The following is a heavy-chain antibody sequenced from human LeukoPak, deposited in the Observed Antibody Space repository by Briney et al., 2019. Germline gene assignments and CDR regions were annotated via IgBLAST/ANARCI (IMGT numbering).Heavy chain of an antibody. Sequence: GGSLRLSCAASGFSFGTYALSWVRKAPGKGLEWVSVISYNGDKTHYAASVKGGFTISRDNSKNTLYLQMYSLRADDTAVYYCAKRSSQVVEPTAWRVYDFWGQGTLVIVSS. CDR1: GFSFGTYA. V-gene: IGHV3-23*01. D-gene: IGHD1-26*01. CDR2: ISYNGDKT. J-gene: IGHJ4*02. CDR3: AKRSSQVVEPTAWRVYDF.